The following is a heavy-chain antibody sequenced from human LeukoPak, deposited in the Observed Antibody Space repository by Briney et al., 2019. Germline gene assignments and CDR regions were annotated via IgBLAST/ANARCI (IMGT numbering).Heavy chain of an antibody. V-gene: IGHV1-2*02. Sequence: ASVKVSCKASGYTFTSYYMHWVRQAPGQGLEWMGWINPNSGGTNYAQKFQGRVTMTRDTSISTAYMELSRLRSDDTAVYYCARDKRAAAGLNFDYWGQGTLVTVSS. CDR2: INPNSGGT. J-gene: IGHJ4*02. CDR3: ARDKRAAAGLNFDY. D-gene: IGHD6-13*01. CDR1: GYTFTSYY.